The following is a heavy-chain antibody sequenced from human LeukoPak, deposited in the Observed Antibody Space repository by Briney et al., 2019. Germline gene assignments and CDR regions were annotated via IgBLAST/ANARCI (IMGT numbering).Heavy chain of an antibody. J-gene: IGHJ4*02. Sequence: PGGSLRLSCEASGFTFSSYAMNWVRQVPGKGLEWVSSITGSGSDTYFVDSVKGRFTISRDNSKNTLCLQLNSLGAEDTAVYYCAKGTEGYCSGTICYPFDYWGRGTLVTVSS. CDR3: AKGTEGYCSGTICYPFDY. CDR1: GFTFSSYA. CDR2: ITGSGSDT. D-gene: IGHD2-15*01. V-gene: IGHV3-23*01.